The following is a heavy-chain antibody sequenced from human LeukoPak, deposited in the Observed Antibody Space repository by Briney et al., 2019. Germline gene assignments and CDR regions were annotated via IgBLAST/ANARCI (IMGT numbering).Heavy chain of an antibody. CDR2: IFYSGST. V-gene: IGHV4-31*03. J-gene: IGHJ4*02. Sequence: PSETLSLTCTVSGASISSGGYYWSWIRQHPGKGLEWIGYIFYSGSTYYNPSLKSRVTISVDTSKNQFSLKLSSVTAADTAVYYCARATYYCAYSGLPTPGLSDYWGQGTLVTVSS. D-gene: IGHD3-22*01. CDR1: GASISSGGYY. CDR3: ARATYYCAYSGLPTPGLSDY.